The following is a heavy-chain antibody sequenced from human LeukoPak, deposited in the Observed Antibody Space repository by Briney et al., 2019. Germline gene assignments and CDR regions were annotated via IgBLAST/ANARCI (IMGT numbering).Heavy chain of an antibody. CDR1: GFTFSSYA. J-gene: IGHJ4*02. CDR3: ARGPYSSGWYPYYFDY. D-gene: IGHD6-19*01. Sequence: GRSLRLSCAASGFTFSSYAMHWVRQAPGKGLEWVAVISYDGSNKYYADSVKGRFTISRDNSKNTLYLQMNSLRAEDTAVYYCARGPYSSGWYPYYFDYWGQGTLVTVSS. V-gene: IGHV3-30-3*01. CDR2: ISYDGSNK.